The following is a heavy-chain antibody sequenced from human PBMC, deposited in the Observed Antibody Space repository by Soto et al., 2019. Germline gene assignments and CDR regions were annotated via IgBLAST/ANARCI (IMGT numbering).Heavy chain of an antibody. CDR2: ISGSGGST. CDR3: AKDSAGTTRDVSVVAYP. J-gene: IGHJ5*02. Sequence: PGGSLRLSCAASGFTFSSYAMSWVRQAPGKGLEWVSAISGSGGSTYYADTVKGRFTISRDNSKNTLYLQMNSLRAEDTALYYCAKDSAGTTRDVSVVAYPWGQGTLVTVSS. CDR1: GFTFSSYA. V-gene: IGHV3-23*01. D-gene: IGHD1-7*01.